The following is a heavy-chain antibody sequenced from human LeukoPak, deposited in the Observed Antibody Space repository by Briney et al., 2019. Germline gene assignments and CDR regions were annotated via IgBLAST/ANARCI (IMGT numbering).Heavy chain of an antibody. Sequence: GXSLRLSCAASGFIVSSNYMSWVRQAPGKGGEWVSDISSGGNTYYSDSVKGRFTISRDISKNTLYLQMNGLRAEDTAVYYCAREVRGYYFDYWGQGTLVTVSS. D-gene: IGHD3-22*01. V-gene: IGHV3-53*01. CDR2: ISSGGNT. CDR3: AREVRGYYFDY. CDR1: GFIVSSNY. J-gene: IGHJ4*02.